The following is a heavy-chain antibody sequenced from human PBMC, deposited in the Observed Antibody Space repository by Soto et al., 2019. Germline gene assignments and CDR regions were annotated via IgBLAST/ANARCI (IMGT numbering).Heavy chain of an antibody. Sequence: GAPVKVSCKASGGTFSSYAISWVRQAPGQGLEWMGGIIPIFGTANYAQKFQGRVAITADESTSTAYMELSSLRSEDTAVYYCARLLYYYDSSAQPRAFDIWGQGTMVTVSS. D-gene: IGHD3-22*01. CDR2: IIPIFGTA. J-gene: IGHJ3*02. V-gene: IGHV1-69*13. CDR1: GGTFSSYA. CDR3: ARLLYYYDSSAQPRAFDI.